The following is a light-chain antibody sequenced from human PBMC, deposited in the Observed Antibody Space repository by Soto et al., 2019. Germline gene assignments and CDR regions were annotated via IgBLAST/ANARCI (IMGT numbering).Light chain of an antibody. CDR3: QQYHIYSGT. J-gene: IGKJ1*01. V-gene: IGKV1-9*01. CDR1: QGISSY. CDR2: KAS. Sequence: QLTQSPAFVSASVGDRVTITCRASQGISSYLAWYQQKPGKPPNLLIYKASTLASGVPSRFSGSGSGTEFTLTINSLQPDDFATYYCQQYHIYSGTFGQGTKVDIK.